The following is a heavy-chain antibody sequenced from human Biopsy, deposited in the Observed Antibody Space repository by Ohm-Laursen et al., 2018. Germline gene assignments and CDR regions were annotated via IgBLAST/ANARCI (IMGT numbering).Heavy chain of an antibody. CDR3: ARATNSTGWPYYYFYGMDV. Sequence: GTLSLTCTVSGGSISSDYWSRIRQTPGKGLEWIRYIYYSGSTNYNPSLKSRVTISVDTSKNQFSLRLNSVTAADTAVYYCARATNSTGWPYYYFYGMDVWGQGTTVTVSS. J-gene: IGHJ6*02. V-gene: IGHV4-59*01. D-gene: IGHD2/OR15-2a*01. CDR2: IYYSGST. CDR1: GGSISSDY.